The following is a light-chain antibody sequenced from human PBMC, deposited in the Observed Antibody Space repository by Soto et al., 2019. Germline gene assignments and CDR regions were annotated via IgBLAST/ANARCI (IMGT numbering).Light chain of an antibody. CDR3: QQYNDYGVT. J-gene: IGKJ2*01. CDR1: QSISNW. V-gene: IGKV1-5*03. CDR2: KAS. Sequence: DIQVTQSPSTLSASVGDRVTITCRATQSISNWLAWYQQKPGKAPRLLIYKASSLEVGVPSRFSGSGSGTEFTLTISSLQPDDVATYYCQQYNDYGVTFGQGTKLEIK.